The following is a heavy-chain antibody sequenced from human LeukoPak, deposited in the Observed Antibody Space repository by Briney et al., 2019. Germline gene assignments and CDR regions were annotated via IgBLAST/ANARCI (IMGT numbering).Heavy chain of an antibody. CDR2: ISYDGSNK. CDR3: AKGAVAGVFDY. CDR1: GFTFSSYE. D-gene: IGHD6-19*01. V-gene: IGHV3-30*18. J-gene: IGHJ4*02. Sequence: PGGSLRLSCAASGFTFSSYEMNWVRQAPGKGLEWVAVISYDGSNKYYADSVKGRFTISRDNSKNTLYLQMNSLRAEDTAVYYCAKGAVAGVFDYWGQGTLVTVSS.